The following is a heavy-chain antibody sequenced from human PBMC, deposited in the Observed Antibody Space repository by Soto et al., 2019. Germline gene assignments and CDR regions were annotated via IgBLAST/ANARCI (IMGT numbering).Heavy chain of an antibody. D-gene: IGHD2-21*02. J-gene: IGHJ4*02. CDR3: AIVRVTDSPLDH. V-gene: IGHV3-30*03. CDR1: GFTFRSSG. Sequence: QVHLVESGGGVVQPGTSLTLTCTASGFTFRSSGMHWVRQAPGKGLERLAFLAYDGSQKFYADSVKGRFSISRDNTKNTLYLHMSSLTAEDTAIYYCAIVRVTDSPLDHWGPGTLVTFSS. CDR2: LAYDGSQK.